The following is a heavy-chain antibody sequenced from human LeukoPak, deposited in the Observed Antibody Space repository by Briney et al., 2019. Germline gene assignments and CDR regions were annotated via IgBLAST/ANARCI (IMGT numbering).Heavy chain of an antibody. CDR2: ISSSGSYI. V-gene: IGHV3-21*01. Sequence: PGGSLRLSFAASGFTFSSYAMSWVRQAPGKGLEWVSCISSSGSYIYYADSVKGRFTISSDNAKNSLYLQMNNLRAEDTAVYYCARDEYASSPGYFDYWGQGTLLTVPS. CDR1: GFTFSSYA. D-gene: IGHD6-6*01. CDR3: ARDEYASSPGYFDY. J-gene: IGHJ4*02.